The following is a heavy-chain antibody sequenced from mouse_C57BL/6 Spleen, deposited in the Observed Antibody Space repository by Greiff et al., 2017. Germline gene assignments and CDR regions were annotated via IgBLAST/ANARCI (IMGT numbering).Heavy chain of an antibody. J-gene: IGHJ3*01. V-gene: IGHV1-76*01. CDR1: GYTFTDYY. CDR3: ARGDYYYGSSYCGFAY. CDR2: IYPGSGNT. Sequence: QVQLKQSGAELVRPGASVKLSCKASGYTFTDYYINWVKQRPGQGLEWIARIYPGSGNTYYNEKFKGKATLTAEKSSSTAYMQLSSLTSEDSAVYFCARGDYYYGSSYCGFAYWGQGTLVTVSA. D-gene: IGHD1-1*01.